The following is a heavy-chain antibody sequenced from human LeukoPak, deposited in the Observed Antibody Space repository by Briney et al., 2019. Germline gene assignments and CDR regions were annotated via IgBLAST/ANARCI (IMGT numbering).Heavy chain of an antibody. Sequence: SETLSLTCTVSGGSISSHFWSWIRQPPGKGLEWIGYMFYSGSTNYNPSLKSRVTISVDASKNQFSLKLTSVSAADTAVYYCARLRAYTTTHQYYFDYWGQGALVTVSS. CDR1: GGSISSHF. V-gene: IGHV4-59*11. CDR3: ARLRAYTTTHQYYFDY. J-gene: IGHJ4*02. D-gene: IGHD3-16*01. CDR2: MFYSGST.